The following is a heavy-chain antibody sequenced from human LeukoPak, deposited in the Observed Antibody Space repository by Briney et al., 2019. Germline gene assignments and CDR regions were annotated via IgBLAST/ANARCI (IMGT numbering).Heavy chain of an antibody. D-gene: IGHD6-19*01. V-gene: IGHV3-33*08. CDR3: ARDLSVYTSGWFDY. CDR2: IWYDGSNK. CDR1: GFTFSSYS. Sequence: TGGSLRLSCAASGFTFSSYSMNWVRQAPGKGLEWVAVIWYDGSNKYYADSVKGRFTISRDNSKNTLYLQMNSLRAEDTAVYFCARDLSVYTSGWFDYWGQGTLVTVSS. J-gene: IGHJ4*02.